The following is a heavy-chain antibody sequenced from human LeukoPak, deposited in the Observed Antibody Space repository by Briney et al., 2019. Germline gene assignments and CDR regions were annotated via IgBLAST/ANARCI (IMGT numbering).Heavy chain of an antibody. CDR2: IKEDGSEK. J-gene: IGHJ1*01. CDR1: GFTFRRYW. Sequence: GGSLRLSCVASGFTFRRYWMTWVRQAPGKKPEWVANIKEDGSEKYYDDSVRGRFTISRDNARNTLYLDMNSLRAEDTAVFYCATDQDHGYFRQWGQGTLVIVSS. V-gene: IGHV3-7*01. D-gene: IGHD3-22*01. CDR3: ATDQDHGYFRQ.